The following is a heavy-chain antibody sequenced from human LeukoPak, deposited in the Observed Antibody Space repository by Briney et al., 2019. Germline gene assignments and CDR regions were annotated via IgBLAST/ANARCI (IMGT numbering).Heavy chain of an antibody. V-gene: IGHV5-51*01. CDR3: ARLTGYCSGGSCYLLY. CDR1: GYSLTSYW. CDR2: IYPGDSDT. D-gene: IGHD2-15*01. J-gene: IGHJ4*02. Sequence: GESLKISCKGSGYSLTSYWIGWVRQMPGKGLEWMGIIYPGDSDTRYSPSFQGQVTISADKSISTAYLQWSSLKASDTAMYYCARLTGYCSGGSCYLLYWGQGTLVTVSS.